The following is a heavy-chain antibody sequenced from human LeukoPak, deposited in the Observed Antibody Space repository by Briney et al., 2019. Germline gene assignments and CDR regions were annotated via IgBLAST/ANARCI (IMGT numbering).Heavy chain of an antibody. J-gene: IGHJ6*03. Sequence: ASVKVSCKASGYTFTSYGISWVRQAPGQGLEWMGWISAYNGNTNYAQKLQGRVTMTTDTSTSTAYMELRSLRSDDTAVYYCARGGSSSWYYYYYYMDVWGEGTTVTVSS. CDR1: GYTFTSYG. CDR3: ARGGSSSWYYYYYYMDV. D-gene: IGHD6-13*01. V-gene: IGHV1-18*01. CDR2: ISAYNGNT.